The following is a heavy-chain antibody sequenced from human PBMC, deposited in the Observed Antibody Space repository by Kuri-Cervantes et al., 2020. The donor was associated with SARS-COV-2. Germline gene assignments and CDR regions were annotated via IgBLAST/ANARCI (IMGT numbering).Heavy chain of an antibody. D-gene: IGHD2-2*01. J-gene: IGHJ6*02. CDR2: INHGGGT. CDR3: ARDTGTYCSDISCYGYYYYGMDV. Sequence: SETLSLTCAVYGGSFSGYYWSWIRQPPGKGLEWIGEINHGGGTNYNPSLKSRVTISVDTSKNQFSLRLSSVTAADTAVYYCARDTGTYCSDISCYGYYYYGMDVWGQGTTVTVSS. V-gene: IGHV4-34*01. CDR1: GGSFSGYY.